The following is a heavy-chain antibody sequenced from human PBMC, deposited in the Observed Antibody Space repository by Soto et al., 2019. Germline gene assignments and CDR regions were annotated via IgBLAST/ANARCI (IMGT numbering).Heavy chain of an antibody. Sequence: ASVKVSCKASGYTFTGYYMHWVRQAPGQGLEWMGWINPNSGGTNYAQKFQGWVTMTRDTSISTAYMELSRLRSDDTAVYYCARDQGGSSGPQGGYYGMDVWGQGTTVTVSS. D-gene: IGHD6-19*01. CDR2: INPNSGGT. V-gene: IGHV1-2*04. CDR3: ARDQGGSSGPQGGYYGMDV. CDR1: GYTFTGYY. J-gene: IGHJ6*02.